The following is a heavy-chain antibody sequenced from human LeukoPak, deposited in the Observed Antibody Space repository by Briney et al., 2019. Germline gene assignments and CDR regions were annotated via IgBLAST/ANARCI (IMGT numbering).Heavy chain of an antibody. CDR2: IYYSGST. V-gene: IGHV4-59*01. J-gene: IGHJ4*02. CDR1: GGSFSGYY. CDR3: ASFYSSGWYDY. D-gene: IGHD6-19*01. Sequence: PSETLSLTCAVYGGSFSGYYWSWIRQPPGKGLEWIGYIYYSGSTNYNPSLKSRVTISVDTSKNQFSLKLSSVTAADTAVYYCASFYSSGWYDYWGQGTLVTVSS.